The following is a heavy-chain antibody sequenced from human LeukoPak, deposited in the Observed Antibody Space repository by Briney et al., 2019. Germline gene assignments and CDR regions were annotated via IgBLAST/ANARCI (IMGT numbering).Heavy chain of an antibody. CDR3: SRFTRYDSVGYYLDY. CDR2: IFHSGST. Sequence: PSETLSLTCPVSGGPISRYWWSWVRQPPGKGLEWIGHIFHSGSTTYNASLQSRVTISVDTSKNQFSLDLSSVTAADTALYYCSRFTRYDSVGYYLDYWGQGTLVTVSS. CDR1: GGPISRYW. V-gene: IGHV4-59*08. D-gene: IGHD3-22*01. J-gene: IGHJ4*02.